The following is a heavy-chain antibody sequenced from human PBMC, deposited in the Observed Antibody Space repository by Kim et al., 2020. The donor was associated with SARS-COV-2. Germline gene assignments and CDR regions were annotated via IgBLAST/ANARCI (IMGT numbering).Heavy chain of an antibody. Sequence: GRFIISRDDSKNIAYLQMNSLNSEDTAVYYCARGGKVGTVAQGGILHFDYWGQGTLVTVSS. CDR3: ARGGKVGTVAQGGILHFDY. J-gene: IGHJ4*02. D-gene: IGHD1-26*01. V-gene: IGHV3-49*02.